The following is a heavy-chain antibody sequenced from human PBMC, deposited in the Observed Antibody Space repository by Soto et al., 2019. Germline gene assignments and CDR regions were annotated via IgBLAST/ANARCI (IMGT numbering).Heavy chain of an antibody. D-gene: IGHD2-15*01. CDR2: ISYDGSNK. CDR3: ARMGLLHGMDV. J-gene: IGHJ6*02. Sequence: QVQVVESGGGVVQPGRSLRLSCAASGFTFSSYAMLWVRQAPGKGLEWVALISYDGSNKYYADSVKGRFAISRDNSKNTLYLQMNSLRAEDTAVYYCARMGLLHGMDVWGQGTTVTVSS. CDR1: GFTFSSYA. V-gene: IGHV3-30*09.